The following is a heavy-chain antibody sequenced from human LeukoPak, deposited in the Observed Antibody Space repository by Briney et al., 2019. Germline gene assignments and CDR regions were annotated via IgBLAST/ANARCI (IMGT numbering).Heavy chain of an antibody. Sequence: SETLSLTCTVSGGSISSDDYHWTWIRQPPGTGLEWIGFIFHSGRTYYNPSLKSRVTISVERSNDEFSLKLSSVTAADTAVYYCARGDDLRFLEWFSLYYLDYWGQGTLVTVSS. CDR3: ARGDDLRFLEWFSLYYLDY. J-gene: IGHJ4*02. V-gene: IGHV4-30-2*01. CDR2: IFHSGRT. D-gene: IGHD3-3*01. CDR1: GGSISSDDYH.